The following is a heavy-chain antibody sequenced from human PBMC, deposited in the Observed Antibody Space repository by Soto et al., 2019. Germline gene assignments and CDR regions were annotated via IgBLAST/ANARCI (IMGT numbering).Heavy chain of an antibody. CDR3: ARGGYSSTWSNLLDRSGLDV. Sequence: QVQLVQFGAEAKKPGSSVKVSCKTSGGTFSSYAINWVRQAPGQGLEWMGGIVPLFRTTNYAQKFQGRVTITADTSTYTVYMELSELRSGDTAVYYCARGGYSSTWSNLLDRSGLDVWGQGTTVTVSS. CDR1: GGTFSSYA. V-gene: IGHV1-69*06. D-gene: IGHD6-13*01. J-gene: IGHJ6*02. CDR2: IVPLFRTT.